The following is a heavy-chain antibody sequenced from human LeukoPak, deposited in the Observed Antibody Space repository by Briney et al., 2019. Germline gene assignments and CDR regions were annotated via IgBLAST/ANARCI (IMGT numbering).Heavy chain of an antibody. D-gene: IGHD6-13*01. CDR2: ISGSGGST. J-gene: IGHJ4*02. CDR1: GFTFSDYT. Sequence: GGSLRLSCAASGFTFSDYTMNWVRQAPGKGLEWVSAISGSGGSTYYADSVKGRFTISRDNSKNTLYLQMNSLRAEDTAVYYCAKSNPYSSSWYRYYFDYWGQGTLVTVSS. CDR3: AKSNPYSSSWYRYYFDY. V-gene: IGHV3-23*01.